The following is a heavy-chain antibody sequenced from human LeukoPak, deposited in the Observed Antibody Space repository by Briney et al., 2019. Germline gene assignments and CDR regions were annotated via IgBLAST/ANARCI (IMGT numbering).Heavy chain of an antibody. J-gene: IGHJ5*02. CDR3: ARGRLGTWFGELKA. D-gene: IGHD3-10*01. CDR1: GYTFTSNY. Sequence: GASVKVSCKAFGYTFTSNYMHWVRQAPGQGPEWMGVISPSGGSTTYAQKFQGRVTLTRDMSTSTDYLELSSLRSEDTAVYYCARGRLGTWFGELKAWGQGTLVTVSS. CDR2: ISPSGGST. V-gene: IGHV1-46*01.